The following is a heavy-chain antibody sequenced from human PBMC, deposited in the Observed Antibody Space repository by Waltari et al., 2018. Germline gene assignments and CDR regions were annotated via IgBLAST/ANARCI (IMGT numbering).Heavy chain of an antibody. CDR2: ISSSSSTI. V-gene: IGHV3-48*01. CDR1: GFTFSSYS. Sequence: EVQLVESGGGLVQPGGSLRLSCAASGFTFSSYSMNWVRQAPGKGLGGVSYISSSSSTIYYADSVKGRFTISRDNAKNSLYLQMNSLRAEDTAVYYCARDSAAVLDYWGQGTLVTVSS. D-gene: IGHD6-13*01. CDR3: ARDSAAVLDY. J-gene: IGHJ4*02.